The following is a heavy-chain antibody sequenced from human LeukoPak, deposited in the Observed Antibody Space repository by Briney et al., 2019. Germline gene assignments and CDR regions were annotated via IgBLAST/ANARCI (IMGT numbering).Heavy chain of an antibody. CDR1: GDSISSSSHY. CDR2: IYYSGST. J-gene: IGHJ4*02. Sequence: PSETLSLTCTVSGDSISSSSHYWGWIRQPPGKGLEWIGSIYYSGSTYYNPSLKSRITISADTSKIQFSLRMKSVTAADTAVYYCARQSCSVRGCPLTNFDHRGQGPLVTVSS. V-gene: IGHV4-39*01. D-gene: IGHD2-15*01. CDR3: ARQSCSVRGCPLTNFDH.